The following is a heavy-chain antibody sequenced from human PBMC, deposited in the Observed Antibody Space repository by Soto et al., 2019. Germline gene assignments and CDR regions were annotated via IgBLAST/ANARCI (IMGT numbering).Heavy chain of an antibody. CDR1: GFTVSSNY. CDR3: ARATTYYSYCGGDCYEYYFDY. Sequence: EVQLVETGGGLIQPGGSLRLSCAASGFTVSSNYMSWVRQAPGKGLEWVSVIYSGGSTYYADSVKGRFTISRDNSKNTLELQMNSLRAEDTAVYYCARATTYYSYCGGDCYEYYFDYWGQGTLVTVAS. V-gene: IGHV3-53*02. CDR2: IYSGGST. D-gene: IGHD2-21*02. J-gene: IGHJ4*02.